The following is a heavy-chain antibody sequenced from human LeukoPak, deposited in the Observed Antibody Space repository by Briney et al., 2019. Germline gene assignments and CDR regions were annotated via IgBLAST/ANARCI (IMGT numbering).Heavy chain of an antibody. J-gene: IGHJ6*02. V-gene: IGHV3-23*01. Sequence: GGSLRLSCAASGFTFSSYAMSWVRQAPGKGLESVSAISGSGGSTSYADSANGRFSISRVNSKNTLYLQMNSPRAEDTAVYYCAKGQHYYYYGMDVWGQGTTVTVSS. CDR1: GFTFSSYA. CDR2: ISGSGGST. CDR3: AKGQHYYYYGMDV.